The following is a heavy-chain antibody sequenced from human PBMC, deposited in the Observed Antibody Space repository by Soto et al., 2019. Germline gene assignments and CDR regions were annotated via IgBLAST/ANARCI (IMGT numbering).Heavy chain of an antibody. Sequence: QVQLQESGPGLVKPPETLSLSCTVSGGSISSYYWSWFRQSPGKRMEWIGYVHHSWGSSYNTSLQTRVAISLDTYKSQFSLKGTSVAATDMAVYYCARQGFGPLHGLVDVWGQGTTVTVSS. V-gene: IGHV4-59*08. D-gene: IGHD3-10*01. J-gene: IGHJ6*02. CDR2: VHHSWGS. CDR3: ARQGFGPLHGLVDV. CDR1: GGSISSYY.